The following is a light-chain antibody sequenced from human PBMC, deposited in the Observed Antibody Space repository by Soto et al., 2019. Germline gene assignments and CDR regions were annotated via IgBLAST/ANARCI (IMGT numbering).Light chain of an antibody. V-gene: IGLV1-40*01. J-gene: IGLJ3*02. CDR3: QSYDSSLSGWV. CDR1: SSNIGAGYD. Sequence: QSVLTQPPSVSGAPGQRVTISCTGSSSNIGAGYDVHWYQQLPGTAPKLFIFGNSNRPSGVPDRFSGSKSGTSASLAITGLQAEDEADYYCQSYDSSLSGWVFGGRTKLTVL. CDR2: GNS.